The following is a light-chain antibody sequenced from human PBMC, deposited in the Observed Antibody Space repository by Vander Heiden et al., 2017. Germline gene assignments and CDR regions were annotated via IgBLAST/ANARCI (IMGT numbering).Light chain of an antibody. V-gene: IGKV2-28*01. Sequence: DIVMTQSPLSLPVTPGEPASISCRSSQSLLHSNGYNYLDWYLQKPGQSPQLLIHLGSNRASGVPDRFSGSGSGTDFTLKIRRVEAEDVGVYYCRQALQTPFTFGHGTKVDFK. J-gene: IGKJ3*01. CDR3: RQALQTPFT. CDR1: QSLLHSNGYNY. CDR2: LGS.